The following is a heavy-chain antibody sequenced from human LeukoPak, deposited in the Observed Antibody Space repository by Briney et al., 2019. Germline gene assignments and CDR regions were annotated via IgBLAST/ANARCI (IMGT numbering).Heavy chain of an antibody. CDR2: IYYSGST. CDR3: ARAWIQLAFDP. D-gene: IGHD5-18*01. V-gene: IGHV4-59*01. J-gene: IGHJ5*02. CDR1: SGSFSNYY. Sequence: SSETLSLTCAVYSGSFSNYYWSWIRQPPGRGLEWIGYIYYSGSTNYNPSLKSRVTISVDTSKNQFSLKLSSVTAADTAVYYCARAWIQLAFDPWGQGTLVTVSS.